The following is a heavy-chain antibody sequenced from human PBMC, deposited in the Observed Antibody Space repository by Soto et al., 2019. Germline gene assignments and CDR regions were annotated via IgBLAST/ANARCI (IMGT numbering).Heavy chain of an antibody. CDR1: GGA. D-gene: IGHD3-10*01. CDR2: IVPTYRTI. J-gene: IGHJ4*02. Sequence: QVQLEQSEIEVKKPGSSVKVPCKVSGGAISWVRQAPGQGFEWLAGIVPTYRTIKYGQKFPDRLTITADYRSLTRLRPGDTAVYYCVSSRSVPRDMYFGSWSSLDDWGQGTLV. V-gene: IGHV1-69*01. CDR3: VSSRSVPRDMYFGSWSSLDD.